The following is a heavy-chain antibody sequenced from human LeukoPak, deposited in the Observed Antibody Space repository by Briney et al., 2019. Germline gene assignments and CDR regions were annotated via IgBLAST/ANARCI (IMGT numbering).Heavy chain of an antibody. CDR1: GASMSSGDLH. CDR2: LSNSGNT. CDR3: ARLSYRRFDY. J-gene: IGHJ4*02. Sequence: SETLSLTCTVSGASMSSGDLHWDWIRHPPGKGLEWIGSLSNSGNTNYNESLKSRVTMSVDTSKNQFSLKLSSATAADTAFYYCARLSYRRFDYWGQGNLVTVSS. D-gene: IGHD4-11*01. V-gene: IGHV4-39*01.